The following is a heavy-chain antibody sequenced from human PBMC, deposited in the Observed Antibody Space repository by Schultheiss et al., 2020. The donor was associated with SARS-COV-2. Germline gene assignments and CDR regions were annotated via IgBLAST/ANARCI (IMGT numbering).Heavy chain of an antibody. V-gene: IGHV1-69*06. CDR3: AVYCSSTSCYNRDYGMDV. CDR1: GYTFSDYY. CDR2: IIPIFGTA. Sequence: SVKVSCKASGYTFSDYYMHWVRQAPGQGLEWMGGIIPIFGTANYAQKFQGRVTITADKSTSTAYMELSSLRSEDTAVYYCAVYCSSTSCYNRDYGMDVWGQGTTVTVSS. D-gene: IGHD2-2*02. J-gene: IGHJ6*02.